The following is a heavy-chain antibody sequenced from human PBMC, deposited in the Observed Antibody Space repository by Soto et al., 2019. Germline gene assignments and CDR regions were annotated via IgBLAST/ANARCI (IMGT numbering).Heavy chain of an antibody. Sequence: QLHLVQSGAVVKKPGASVTVSCSASGYPVTAYYMHWVRQAPGRGLEWMGGINPATGAAKYTQTFQGGVTMARDKSTSTVFMELGGLTSEDTAVFYCARGGGVGVAGSAAFDMWGQGTLVTVSS. CDR2: INPATGAA. D-gene: IGHD3-3*01. V-gene: IGHV1-2*02. J-gene: IGHJ3*02. CDR1: GYPVTAYY. CDR3: ARGGGVGVAGSAAFDM.